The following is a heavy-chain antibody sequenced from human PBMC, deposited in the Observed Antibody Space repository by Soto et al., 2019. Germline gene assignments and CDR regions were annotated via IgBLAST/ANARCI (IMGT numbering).Heavy chain of an antibody. CDR3: ARVGSYYYGSGSYYSYFDY. J-gene: IGHJ4*02. V-gene: IGHV6-1*01. CDR1: GDSVSSNSGA. D-gene: IGHD3-10*01. CDR2: TYYRSKWYN. Sequence: SQTLSLTCAISGDSVSSNSGAWNWIRQSPSRGLEWLGRTYYRSKWYNDYAESVKSRITINPDTSKNKFSLQLNSVTPEDTAVYFCARVGSYYYGSGSYYSYFDYWGQGTLVTVS.